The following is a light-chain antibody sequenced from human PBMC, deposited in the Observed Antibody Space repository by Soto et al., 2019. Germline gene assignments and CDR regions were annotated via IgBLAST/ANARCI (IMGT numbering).Light chain of an antibody. CDR3: QQYNNWPPVT. V-gene: IGKV3-15*01. CDR2: GAS. CDR1: QSVSSN. Sequence: EIVMTQSPATLSVSPGERATLSCRASQSVSSNLAWYQQKPGQAPRLLIYGASTRATGIPARFSGSGSGTEFTLTISSLQSADFAVYYCQQYNNWPPVTFGQGTKVEIK. J-gene: IGKJ1*01.